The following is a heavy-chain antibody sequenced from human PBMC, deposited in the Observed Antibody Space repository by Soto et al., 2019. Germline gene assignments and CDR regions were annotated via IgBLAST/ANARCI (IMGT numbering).Heavy chain of an antibody. V-gene: IGHV3-21*01. CDR1: GVGFSTYG. D-gene: IGHD2-15*01. CDR3: ASDESAGSSCTN. J-gene: IGHJ4*02. Sequence: EVQLMESGGGLVKPGGSLRLSCAASGVGFSTYGMNWVRQAPGKGPGWVSSIDSSGRYVYYADSVEGRVTTSRDNAKNSLYLQMNSLRVEDTALYFSASDESAGSSCTNWGQGTLVTVSS. CDR2: IDSSGRYV.